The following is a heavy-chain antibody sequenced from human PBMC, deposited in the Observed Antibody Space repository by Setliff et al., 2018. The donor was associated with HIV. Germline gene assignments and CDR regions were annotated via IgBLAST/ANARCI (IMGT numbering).Heavy chain of an antibody. CDR2: ISYSENT. J-gene: IGHJ4*02. CDR3: ARLRYYDILAGYAFDY. Sequence: SETLSLTCTVSGGSISGSSHYWGWIRQPPGKGLEWIGSISYSENTYYNPSLKSRVTISADTSKNHFSLKPSSVTAADTAVYYCARLRYYDILAGYAFDYWGQGTLVTVSS. CDR1: GGSISGSSHY. D-gene: IGHD3-9*01. V-gene: IGHV4-39*01.